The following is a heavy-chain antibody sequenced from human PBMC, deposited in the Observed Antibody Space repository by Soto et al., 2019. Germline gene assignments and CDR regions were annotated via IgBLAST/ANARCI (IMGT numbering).Heavy chain of an antibody. J-gene: IGHJ6*02. CDR3: ARDLWGYCGTDCYPLDV. V-gene: IGHV3-21*04. D-gene: IGHD2-21*02. CDR2: ISSVGTYL. CDR1: RFTFSDYT. Sequence: GGSLRLSCAASRFTFSDYTMTWVRQAPGKGLEWVSSISSVGTYLDYAGSVMGRFTISRDNAKNSLYLQMSSLRAEDTAVYYCARDLWGYCGTDCYPLDVWGQGTTVTVSS.